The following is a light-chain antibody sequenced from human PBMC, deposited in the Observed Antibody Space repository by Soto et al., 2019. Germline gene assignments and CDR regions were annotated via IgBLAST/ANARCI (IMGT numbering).Light chain of an antibody. CDR2: TNH. V-gene: IGLV1-44*01. J-gene: IGLJ2*01. CDR1: ASNLGGNP. Sequence: QSVLTQPPSVSGTPGQTVSISCSGSASNLGGNPVNWYQHLPGAAPKLPNYTNHQRPSGVPDRVSRSKSGTSAPLAISGRRSEDEAYFFCAAWDQILNAVVFGGGTKLTVL. CDR3: AAWDQILNAVV.